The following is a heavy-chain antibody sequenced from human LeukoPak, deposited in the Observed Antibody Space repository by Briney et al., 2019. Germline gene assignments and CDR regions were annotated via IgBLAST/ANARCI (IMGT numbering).Heavy chain of an antibody. CDR3: AKGYCTGTTCYEAGNWFDP. D-gene: IGHD2-2*01. V-gene: IGHV3-30*02. CDR2: IRYDGSNK. CDR1: GFTFSSYG. J-gene: IGHJ5*02. Sequence: GGSLRLSCAASGFTFSSYGMHWVRQAPGKGLEWVAFIRYDGSNKYYADSVKGRFTISRDNSKSSLYLQMNSLRAEDTAVYYCAKGYCTGTTCYEAGNWFDPWGQGTPVTVSS.